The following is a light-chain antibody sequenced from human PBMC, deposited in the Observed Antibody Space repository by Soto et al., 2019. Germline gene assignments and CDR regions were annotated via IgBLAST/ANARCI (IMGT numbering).Light chain of an antibody. CDR2: RAS. CDR3: QQYKSYSPYT. Sequence: DIQMTQSPSTLSASVGDRVTITCRASESISRWLAWYQQKPGKAPKLLIHRASTLENGVPSRISGSGSGTAVSLTISNLQPDDFVAYYCQQYKSYSPYTFGQGTKVEIK. CDR1: ESISRW. V-gene: IGKV1-5*03. J-gene: IGKJ2*01.